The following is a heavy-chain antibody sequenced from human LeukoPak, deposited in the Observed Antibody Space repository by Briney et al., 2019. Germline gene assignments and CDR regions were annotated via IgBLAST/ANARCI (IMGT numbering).Heavy chain of an antibody. D-gene: IGHD6-13*01. V-gene: IGHV1-2*02. J-gene: IGHJ4*02. CDR2: INPNSGGT. CDR3: AKDPSIAAAGTDY. Sequence: GASVKVSCKASGYTFTGYYMHWVRQAPGQGLEWMGWINPNSGGTNYAQKFQGRVTMTRDTSISTAYMELSRLRSDDTAVYYCAKDPSIAAAGTDYWGQGTLVTVSS. CDR1: GYTFTGYY.